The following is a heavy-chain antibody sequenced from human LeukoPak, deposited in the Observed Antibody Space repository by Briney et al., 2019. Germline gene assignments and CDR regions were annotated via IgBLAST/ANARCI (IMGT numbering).Heavy chain of an antibody. CDR3: ARRPWYDSSGCQLDY. CDR1: GFTFSSYG. Sequence: GGSLRLSCAASGFTFSSYGMHWVRQAPGKGLEWVAVISYDGSNKYYADFVKGRFTISRDNAKNSLYLQMNSLRAEDTAVYYCARRPWYDSSGCQLDYWGQGTLVTVSS. V-gene: IGHV3-30*12. J-gene: IGHJ4*02. CDR2: ISYDGSNK. D-gene: IGHD3-22*01.